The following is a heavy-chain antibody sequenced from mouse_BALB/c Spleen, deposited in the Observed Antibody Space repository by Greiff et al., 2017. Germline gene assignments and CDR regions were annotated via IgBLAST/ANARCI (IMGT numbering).Heavy chain of an antibody. CDR1: GYSLTSYG. CDR3: ARGELLYAMDY. J-gene: IGHJ4*01. V-gene: IGHV2-9*02. CDR2: IWAGGST. D-gene: IGHD4-1*01. Sequence: QVQLKESGPGLVAPSQSLSITCTVSGYSLTSYGVHWVRQPPGKGLEWLGVIWAGGSTNYNSALMSRLSISKDNSKSQVFLKMNSLQTDDTAMYYCARGELLYAMDYWGQGTSVTVSS.